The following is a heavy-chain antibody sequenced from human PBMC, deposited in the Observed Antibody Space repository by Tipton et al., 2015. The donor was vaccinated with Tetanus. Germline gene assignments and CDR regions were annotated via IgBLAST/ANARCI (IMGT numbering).Heavy chain of an antibody. Sequence: LVKPTETLSLTCTVSGGSVSSSNYYWGWIRQPPGKGLEWIGRIYYSGSTSYNPSLKSRVTISVNTSKNQFSLELNSVTAADTAVYYCARRGGDFLTGYYDSWGQGTLVTVSS. CDR1: GGSVSSSNYY. CDR3: ARRGGDFLTGYYDS. D-gene: IGHD3-9*01. V-gene: IGHV4-39*01. J-gene: IGHJ4*02. CDR2: IYYSGST.